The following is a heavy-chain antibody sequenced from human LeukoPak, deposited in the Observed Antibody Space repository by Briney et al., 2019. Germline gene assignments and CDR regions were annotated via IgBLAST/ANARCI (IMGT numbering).Heavy chain of an antibody. CDR1: GFIFSAFE. D-gene: IGHD2-2*01. J-gene: IGHJ5*01. V-gene: IGHV3-48*03. CDR2: TSSLGYTM. Sequence: GGSLRLSCAASGFIFSAFEMNWVRQAPGKGLEWVSYTSSLGYTMYYADSVKGRFTISRDNGKNSLYLQMNSLTVEDTAVYYCARRAENIVVVPAAMDSWGQGTLVTVSS. CDR3: ARRAENIVVVPAAMDS.